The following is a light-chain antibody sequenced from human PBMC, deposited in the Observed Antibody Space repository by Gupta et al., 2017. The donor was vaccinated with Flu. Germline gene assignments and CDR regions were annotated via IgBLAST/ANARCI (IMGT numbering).Light chain of an antibody. CDR3: AAWDDSRNAVV. J-gene: IGLJ2*01. Sequence: QSVLTQPPSASGPPGQRVTISCSGSSSNIGSNTVNWYQQLPGTAPKLLIYSNNQRPSGVPDRFSGSKSGTSASLAISGLQAEDEADYYCAAWDDSRNAVVFGGGTKLTVL. CDR1: SSNIGSNT. V-gene: IGLV1-44*01. CDR2: SNN.